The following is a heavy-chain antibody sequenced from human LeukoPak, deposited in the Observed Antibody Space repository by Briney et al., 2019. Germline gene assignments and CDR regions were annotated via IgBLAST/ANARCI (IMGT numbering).Heavy chain of an antibody. CDR1: GGSFSGYY. D-gene: IGHD6-13*01. V-gene: IGHV4-34*01. Sequence: PSETLPLTCAVYGGSFSGYYWSWIRQPPGKGLEWIGEINHSGSTNYNPSLKSRVTISVDTSKNQFSLKLSSVTAADTAVYYCARHGTYSSNNDAFDIWGQGTMVTVSS. CDR2: INHSGST. CDR3: ARHGTYSSNNDAFDI. J-gene: IGHJ3*02.